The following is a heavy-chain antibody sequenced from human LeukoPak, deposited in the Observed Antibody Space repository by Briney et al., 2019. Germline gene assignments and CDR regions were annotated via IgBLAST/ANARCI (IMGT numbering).Heavy chain of an antibody. CDR1: GFTVCSNY. Sequence: GGSLRLSCAASGFTVCSNYMSWVRQAPGKGLEWVSVIYSGGSTYYADSVKGRFTISRDNSKNTLYLQMNSLRAEDTAVYYCASYGGNPLDAFDIWGQGTMVTVSS. D-gene: IGHD4-23*01. V-gene: IGHV3-66*01. J-gene: IGHJ3*02. CDR2: IYSGGST. CDR3: ASYGGNPLDAFDI.